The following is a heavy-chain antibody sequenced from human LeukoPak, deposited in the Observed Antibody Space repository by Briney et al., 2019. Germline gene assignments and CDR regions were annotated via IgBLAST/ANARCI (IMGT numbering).Heavy chain of an antibody. D-gene: IGHD3-10*01. J-gene: IGHJ4*02. CDR3: AKDLFRITMVRGVIGFDY. CDR1: GFTFSSYA. V-gene: IGHV3-23*01. CDR2: ISGSGGST. Sequence: PGGSLRLSCAASGFTFSSYAMSWVRQAPGKGLEWVSAISGSGGSTYYADSVKGRFTISRDNSKNTLYLQMNSLRAEDTAVYYCAKDLFRITMVRGVIGFDYWGQGTLVTVSS.